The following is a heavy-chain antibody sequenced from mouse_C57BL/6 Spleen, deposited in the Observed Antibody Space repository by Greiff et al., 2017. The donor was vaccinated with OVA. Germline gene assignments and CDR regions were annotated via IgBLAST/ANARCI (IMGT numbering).Heavy chain of an antibody. CDR1: GFTFSDYG. D-gene: IGHD3-1*01. J-gene: IGHJ2*01. V-gene: IGHV5-17*01. CDR3: ARRRAGAGVFDY. CDR2: ISSGSSTI. Sequence: EVQGVESGGGLVKPGGSLKLSCAASGFTFSDYGMHCVRQAPEKGLEWVAYISSGSSTIYYADTVKGRFTISRDNAKNTLFLQMTSLRSEDTAMYYCARRRAGAGVFDYWGQGTTLTVSS.